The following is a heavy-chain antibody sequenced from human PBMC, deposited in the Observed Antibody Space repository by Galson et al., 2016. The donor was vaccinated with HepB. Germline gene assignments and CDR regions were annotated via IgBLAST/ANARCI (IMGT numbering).Heavy chain of an antibody. CDR1: GFSLTTSGMR. CDR2: IDWDDNR. D-gene: IGHD3-16*01. Sequence: PALVKPTQTLTLTCTFSGFSLTTSGMRVSWIRQPPGKALEWLARIDWDDNRFYSTSLKTRLTISMDSSKNQVVLTMANMDPVDTATYYCARIPRGDYYFDYWGQGTLVTVSS. V-gene: IGHV2-70*04. CDR3: ARIPRGDYYFDY. J-gene: IGHJ4*02.